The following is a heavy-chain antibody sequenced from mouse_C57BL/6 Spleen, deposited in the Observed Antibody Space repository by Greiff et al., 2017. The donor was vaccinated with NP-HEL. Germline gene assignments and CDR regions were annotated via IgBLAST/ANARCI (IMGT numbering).Heavy chain of an antibody. CDR3: ARGSSLWYFDV. CDR1: GYSITSGYY. Sequence: EVQLQQSGPGLVKPSQSLSLTCSVTGYSITSGYYWNWIRQFPGNKLEWMGYISYDGSNNYNPSLKNRISITRYTSKNQFFLKLNSVTTEDTATYYCARGSSLWYFDVWGTGTTVTVSS. V-gene: IGHV3-6*01. D-gene: IGHD1-1*01. J-gene: IGHJ1*03. CDR2: ISYDGSN.